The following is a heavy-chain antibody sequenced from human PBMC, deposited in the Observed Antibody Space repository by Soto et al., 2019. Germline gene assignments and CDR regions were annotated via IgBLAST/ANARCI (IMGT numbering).Heavy chain of an antibody. CDR3: ARHGRGVGAASDWFDP. CDR1: GGSISSSSYY. D-gene: IGHD1-26*01. CDR2: IYYSGST. Sequence: QLQLQESGPGLVKPSETLSLTCTVSGGSISSSSYYWGWIRQPPGKGLEWIGSIYYSGSTYYNPSLKSRVTISVDTSKNQFSLKLSSLTAADTAVYYCARHGRGVGAASDWFDPWGQGTLVTVSS. J-gene: IGHJ5*02. V-gene: IGHV4-39*01.